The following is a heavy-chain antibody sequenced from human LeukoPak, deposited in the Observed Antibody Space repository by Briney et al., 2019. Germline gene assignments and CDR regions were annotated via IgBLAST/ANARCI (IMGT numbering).Heavy chain of an antibody. CDR3: ARFIAAPYYFDY. CDR1: GFTFSSYA. J-gene: IGHJ4*02. Sequence: QPGGSLRLSCAASGFTFSSYAMHWVRQVPGKGLEWMAVISYDGSNRYYADSVKGRVTISRDNAKNSLYLQMNSLRAEDTAVYYCARFIAAPYYFDYWGRGTLVTVSS. CDR2: ISYDGSNR. D-gene: IGHD6-13*01. V-gene: IGHV3-30*04.